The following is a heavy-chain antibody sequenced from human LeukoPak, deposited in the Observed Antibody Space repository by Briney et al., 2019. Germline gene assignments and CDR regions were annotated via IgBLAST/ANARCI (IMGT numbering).Heavy chain of an antibody. CDR3: ARGYSGTYGRFDY. Sequence: SETLSLTCTVSRGSISSYFWSWIRPPPGKELEWIGYIYYNGSTNYNPSLKSRVTISVDTSKKQFSLQLNSVTAADTAVYFCARGYSGTYGRFDYWGPGILVTVSS. CDR2: IYYNGST. D-gene: IGHD1-26*01. J-gene: IGHJ4*02. CDR1: RGSISSYF. V-gene: IGHV4-59*01.